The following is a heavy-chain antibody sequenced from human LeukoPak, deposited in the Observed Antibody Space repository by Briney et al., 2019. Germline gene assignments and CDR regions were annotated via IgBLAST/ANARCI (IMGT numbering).Heavy chain of an antibody. D-gene: IGHD3-22*01. Sequence: ASVKVSCKASGYTFTSFFIHWMRQAPGQGLEWVGMINPSDRSTTYALNFQGRVTMTRDTSTSTLYMYLSSLRPGDTAVYYCARVMFYYDGSGDYTGRGFDIWGQGTMVTVSA. J-gene: IGHJ3*02. CDR1: GYTFTSFF. CDR3: ARVMFYYDGSGDYTGRGFDI. V-gene: IGHV1-46*01. CDR2: INPSDRST.